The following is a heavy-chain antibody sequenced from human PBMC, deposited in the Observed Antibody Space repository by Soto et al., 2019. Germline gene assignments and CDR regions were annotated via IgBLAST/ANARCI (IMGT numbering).Heavy chain of an antibody. D-gene: IGHD3-10*01. CDR1: GGSINSYW. CDR2: VYSSGTT. J-gene: IGHJ4*02. Sequence: SETLSLTCSVSGGSINSYWWSWIRQPAGKGLEWIGRVYSSGTTDYNPSLNSRATLSVETSKDQFSLKLSSVTAADTAVYYCARDIGSYAYGEGYWGQGIQVTVSS. V-gene: IGHV4-4*07. CDR3: ARDIGSYAYGEGY.